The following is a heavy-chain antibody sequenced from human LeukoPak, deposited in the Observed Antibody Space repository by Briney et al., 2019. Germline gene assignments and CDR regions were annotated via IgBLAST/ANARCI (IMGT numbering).Heavy chain of an antibody. D-gene: IGHD3-22*01. CDR2: IWYDGSNK. J-gene: IGHJ4*02. V-gene: IGHV3-33*06. CDR1: GFTFSSYG. Sequence: GGSLRLSCAASGFTFSSYGMHWVRQAPGKGLEWVAVIWYDGSNKYYADSVKGRFTISRDNSKNTLYLQMNSLRAEDTAVYYCAKDPRITMIVVVTDYFDYWGQGTLVTVSS. CDR3: AKDPRITMIVVVTDYFDY.